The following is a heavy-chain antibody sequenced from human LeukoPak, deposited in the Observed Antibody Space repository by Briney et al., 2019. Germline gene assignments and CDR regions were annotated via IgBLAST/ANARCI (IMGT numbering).Heavy chain of an antibody. Sequence: PGGSLRLSCAASGFTFSSYAMSWVRQAPGKGLEWVSAISGSGGSTYYADSVKGRFTISRDNSKNTLYLQMNSLRAEDTAVYYCAKGSRTTWIQLWLPGSFGYWGQGTLVTVSS. CDR3: AKGSRTTWIQLWLPGSFGY. J-gene: IGHJ4*02. CDR1: GFTFSSYA. CDR2: ISGSGGST. V-gene: IGHV3-23*01. D-gene: IGHD5-18*01.